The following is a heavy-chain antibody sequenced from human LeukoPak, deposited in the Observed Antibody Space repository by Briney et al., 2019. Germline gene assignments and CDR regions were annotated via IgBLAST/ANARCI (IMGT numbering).Heavy chain of an antibody. CDR2: IYHSGST. V-gene: IGHV4-38-2*01. J-gene: IGHJ4*02. CDR3: ARMSLVVVITVFDY. CDR1: GYSISSGYY. D-gene: IGHD3-22*01. Sequence: SETLSLTCAVSGYSISSGYYWGWIRQPPGKGLEWIGSIYHSGSTYYNPSLKSRVTISVDTSKNQFSLKLSSVTAADTAVYYCARMSLVVVITVFDYRGQGTLVTVSS.